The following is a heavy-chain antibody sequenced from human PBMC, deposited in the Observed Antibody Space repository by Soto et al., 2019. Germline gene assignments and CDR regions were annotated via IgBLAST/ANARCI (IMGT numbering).Heavy chain of an antibody. J-gene: IGHJ4*02. Sequence: SETLSLTCTVSGGSISSSSYYWGWIRQPPGKGLEWIGSIYYSGSTYYNPSLKSRVTISVDTSKNQFSLKLSSVTAADTAVYYCARTRFLDWPYDGGFDYWGQGTQVTVSS. CDR2: IYYSGST. CDR3: ARTRFLDWPYDGGFDY. CDR1: GGSISSSSYY. D-gene: IGHD3-3*01. V-gene: IGHV4-39*01.